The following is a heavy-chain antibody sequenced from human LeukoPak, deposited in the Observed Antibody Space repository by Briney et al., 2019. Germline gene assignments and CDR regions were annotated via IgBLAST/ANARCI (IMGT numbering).Heavy chain of an antibody. Sequence: GGSLRLSCAASGFTFSDYYMSWIRQAPGKGREGVSYISSSSSYTNYADSVKGRFTISRDNAKNSLYLQMNSLRAEDTAVYYCARGPTTVDYWGQGTLVTVSS. D-gene: IGHD1-26*01. CDR3: ARGPTTVDY. J-gene: IGHJ4*02. CDR2: ISSSSSYT. CDR1: GFTFSDYY. V-gene: IGHV3-11*05.